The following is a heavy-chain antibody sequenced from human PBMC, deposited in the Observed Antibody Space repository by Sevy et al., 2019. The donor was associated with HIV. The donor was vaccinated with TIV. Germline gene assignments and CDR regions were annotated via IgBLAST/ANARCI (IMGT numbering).Heavy chain of an antibody. Sequence: SETLSLTCTVSGASITSGGSCWSWIRQHPGSTLEWIGYVYHSGTTYYNPSLKSRVSISLDTSKNQVSLNLASVTAADTAVYFCATDGRHYGDYFRDAFELWGQGTMVTVSS. D-gene: IGHD2-21*02. J-gene: IGHJ3*01. CDR2: VYHSGTT. CDR3: ATDGRHYGDYFRDAFEL. CDR1: GASITSGGSC. V-gene: IGHV4-31*03.